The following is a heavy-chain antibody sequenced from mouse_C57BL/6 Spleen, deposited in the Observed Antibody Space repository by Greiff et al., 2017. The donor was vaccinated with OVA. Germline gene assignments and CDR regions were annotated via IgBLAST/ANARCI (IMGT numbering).Heavy chain of an antibody. CDR2: IDPSDSET. J-gene: IGHJ4*01. CDR1: GYTFTSYW. CDR3: ARSGDGYYGGAMDY. D-gene: IGHD2-3*01. V-gene: IGHV1-52*01. Sequence: QVQLQQSGAELVRPGSSVKLSCKASGYTFTSYWMHWVKQRPIQGLEWIGNIDPSDSETHYNQQFKDKATLTVDKSSSTAYMQLSSLTSEDSAVYYCARSGDGYYGGAMDYWGQGTSVTVSS.